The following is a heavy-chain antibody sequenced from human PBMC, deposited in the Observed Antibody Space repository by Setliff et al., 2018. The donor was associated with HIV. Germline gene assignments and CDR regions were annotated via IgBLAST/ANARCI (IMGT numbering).Heavy chain of an antibody. V-gene: IGHV1-46*01. D-gene: IGHD3-10*01. CDR3: ARELSDRVDYYGSESLDPFDQ. Sequence: ASVKVSCKASGYPFIGYAISWVRQAPGQGLEWMGILNPSDGSTHYARKFQGRVAMTRDTSTSTLYIELSSLRSEDSAVYYCARELSDRVDYYGSESLDPFDQWGQGTLVTVSS. CDR2: LNPSDGST. CDR1: GYPFIGYA. J-gene: IGHJ4*02.